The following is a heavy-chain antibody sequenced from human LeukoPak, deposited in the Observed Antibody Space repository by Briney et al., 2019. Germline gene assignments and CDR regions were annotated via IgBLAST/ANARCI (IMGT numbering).Heavy chain of an antibody. Sequence: PGGSLRLSCAASGFTFSNYGMHWVRQAPDKGLGWGAFIRYDGSSKYYADSVKGRFTISRDNSKNTLYLQMNSLRAEDTAVYYCAKDRDVIVVVPAAPEGLDYWGQGTLVTVSS. CDR2: IRYDGSSK. D-gene: IGHD2-2*01. J-gene: IGHJ4*02. V-gene: IGHV3-30*02. CDR3: AKDRDVIVVVPAAPEGLDY. CDR1: GFTFSNYG.